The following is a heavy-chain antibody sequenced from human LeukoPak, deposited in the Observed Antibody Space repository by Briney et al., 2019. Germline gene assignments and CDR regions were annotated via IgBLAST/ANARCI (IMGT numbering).Heavy chain of an antibody. Sequence: ASVEVSCKVSGYTLTELSMHWVRQAPGKGLEWMGGFDPEDGETIYAQKFQGRVTITADESTSTAYMELSSLRSEDTAVYYCARDKSRIVGATMLDAFDIWGQGTMVTVSS. J-gene: IGHJ3*02. V-gene: IGHV1-24*01. CDR3: ARDKSRIVGATMLDAFDI. CDR2: FDPEDGET. D-gene: IGHD1-26*01. CDR1: GYTLTELS.